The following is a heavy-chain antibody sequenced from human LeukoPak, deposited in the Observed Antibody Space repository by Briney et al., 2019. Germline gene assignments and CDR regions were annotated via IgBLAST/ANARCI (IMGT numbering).Heavy chain of an antibody. D-gene: IGHD1-14*01. CDR2: IYYSGST. J-gene: IGHJ4*02. CDR1: GGSISSGDYY. Sequence: SETLSLTCTVSGGSISSGDYYWSWIRQPSEKGLEWIGYIYYSGSTYYSPSLKSRVTISVDTSKNQFSLKLSSVTAADTAVYYCASDEQRNRFDYWGQGTLVTVSS. CDR3: ASDEQRNRFDY. V-gene: IGHV4-30-4*08.